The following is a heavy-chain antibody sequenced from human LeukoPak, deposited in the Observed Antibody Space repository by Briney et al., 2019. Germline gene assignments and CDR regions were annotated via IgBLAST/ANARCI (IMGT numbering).Heavy chain of an antibody. Sequence: SETLSLTCAVYGGSFSGHYWTWLRQPPGKGLQWIGEINHSGSTNYKPSLKSRLTISVDTSKNQFSLKLSSVTAADTAVYYCARAGAQQQVIDYWGQGTLVTVSS. CDR3: ARAGAQQQVIDY. CDR2: INHSGST. D-gene: IGHD6-13*01. J-gene: IGHJ4*02. V-gene: IGHV4-34*01. CDR1: GGSFSGHY.